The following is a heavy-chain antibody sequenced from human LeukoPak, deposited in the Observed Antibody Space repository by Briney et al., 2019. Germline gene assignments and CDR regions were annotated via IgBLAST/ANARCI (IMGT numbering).Heavy chain of an antibody. Sequence: GASVKISCKASGYTFTSYGISWVRQAPGQGLEWMGWISAYNGNTNYAQKLQGRVTMTTDTSTSTAYMELRSLRSDDMAVYYCARMGGGKGNIVVVVAANDYWGQGTPVTVSS. V-gene: IGHV1-18*03. CDR3: ARMGGGKGNIVVVVAANDY. J-gene: IGHJ4*02. CDR2: ISAYNGNT. D-gene: IGHD2-15*01. CDR1: GYTFTSYG.